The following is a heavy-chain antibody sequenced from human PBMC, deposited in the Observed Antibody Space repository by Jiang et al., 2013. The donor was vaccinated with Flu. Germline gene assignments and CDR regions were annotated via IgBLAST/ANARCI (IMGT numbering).Heavy chain of an antibody. V-gene: IGHV4-59*01. CDR1: GGSINFYY. J-gene: IGHJ6*02. CDR2: IHYTRST. CDR3: ARDISTFPAVMDV. Sequence: LLKPSETLSLSCTVSGGSINFYYWSWIRQAPGKGLEWIGYIHYTRSTNYNPSLKSRVTMSLDKSKTQFSLRLNSVTAADTAVYYCARDISTFPAVMDVWGQGTTVIVSS. D-gene: IGHD1-14*01.